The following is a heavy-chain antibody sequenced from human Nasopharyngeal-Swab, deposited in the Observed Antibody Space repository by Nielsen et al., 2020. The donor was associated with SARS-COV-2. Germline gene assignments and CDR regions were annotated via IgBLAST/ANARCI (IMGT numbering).Heavy chain of an antibody. J-gene: IGHJ4*02. V-gene: IGHV3-48*01. CDR1: GFTFSSYS. Sequence: GESLKISCAASGFTFSSYSMNWVRQASGKGLEWVSYISSSSSTIYYADSVKGRFTISRDNAKNSLYLQMNSLRAEDTAVYYCARGSPGDYVWGSYRWGYFDYWGQGTLVTVSS. CDR2: ISSSSSTI. CDR3: ARGSPGDYVWGSYRWGYFDY. D-gene: IGHD3-16*02.